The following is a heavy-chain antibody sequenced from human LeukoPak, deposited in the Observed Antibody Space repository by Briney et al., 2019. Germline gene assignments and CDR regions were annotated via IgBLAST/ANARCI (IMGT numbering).Heavy chain of an antibody. J-gene: IGHJ5*02. CDR3: ARAPPYCGGGCYSTNWFDP. CDR2: ISTYNGNT. V-gene: IGHV1-18*04. D-gene: IGHD2-21*02. CDR1: GYNFARYG. Sequence: ASVKVSCKGSGYNFARYGVNWVRQAPGQGLEWVGWISTYNGNTFYAQKFEGRVSMTTDTSTNTVYMDLRSLRSDDTAVYYCARAPPYCGGGCYSTNWFDPWGQGTLVTVSS.